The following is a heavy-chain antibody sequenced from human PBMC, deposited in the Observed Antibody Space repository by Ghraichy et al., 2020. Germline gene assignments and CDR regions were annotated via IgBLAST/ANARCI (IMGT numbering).Heavy chain of an antibody. D-gene: IGHD2-2*01. J-gene: IGHJ4*02. CDR3: AREYCSTTRCYGSFDY. Sequence: SETLSLTCTVSGGSISSYYWSWIRQPPGKGLEWIGYIYYSGSTNYNPSLKSRVTISVDTSKNQFSLKLSSVTAADTAVYYCAREYCSTTRCYGSFDYWGQGTPVTVSS. CDR2: IYYSGST. V-gene: IGHV4-59*01. CDR1: GGSISSYY.